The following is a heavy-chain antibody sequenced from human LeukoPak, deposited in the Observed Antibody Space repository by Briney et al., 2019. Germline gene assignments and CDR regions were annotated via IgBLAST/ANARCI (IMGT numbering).Heavy chain of an antibody. CDR1: GYTFTGYY. CDR2: INPNSGGT. J-gene: IGHJ4*02. CDR3: ARPTPITIFGGAPPDDFDY. V-gene: IGHV1-2*02. D-gene: IGHD3-3*01. Sequence: AASVKVSCKASGYTFTGYYMHWVRQAPGQGLEWMGWINPNSGGTNYAQKFQGRVTMTRDTSISTAYMELSRLRSDDTAVYYCARPTPITIFGGAPPDDFDYWGQGTLVTVSS.